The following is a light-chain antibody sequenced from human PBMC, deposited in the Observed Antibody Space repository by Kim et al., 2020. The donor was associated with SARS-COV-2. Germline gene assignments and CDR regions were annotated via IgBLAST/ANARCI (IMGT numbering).Light chain of an antibody. Sequence: QSALTQPASVSGSPGQSITISCTGTSSDIGGYNYVPWYQQHPGKAPKLMIYDVSKRSSGVSNRFSGPKSGNTASLTISGLQAEDEADYYCSSITSSSTGVFGGGTQLTVL. CDR3: SSITSSSTGV. CDR1: SSDIGGYNY. CDR2: DVS. J-gene: IGLJ2*01. V-gene: IGLV2-14*01.